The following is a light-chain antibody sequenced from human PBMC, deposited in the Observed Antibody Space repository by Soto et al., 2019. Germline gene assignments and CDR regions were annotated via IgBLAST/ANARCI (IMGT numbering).Light chain of an antibody. CDR3: QQYNNWHAIT. Sequence: ETLLTQSPSTLSVSLGDRATLSCRASQGVSSNLAWYQQKPGQAPRLLIYSASTRATGIPARFSGSGSGTEFTLTISSLQSEDFAVYYCQQYNNWHAITFGQGTKLEIK. J-gene: IGKJ2*01. CDR1: QGVSSN. V-gene: IGKV3-15*01. CDR2: SAS.